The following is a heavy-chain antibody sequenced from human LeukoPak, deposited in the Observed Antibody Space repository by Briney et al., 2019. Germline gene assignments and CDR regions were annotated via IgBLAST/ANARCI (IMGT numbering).Heavy chain of an antibody. CDR1: GFTFSSYG. J-gene: IGHJ6*03. Sequence: PGGSLRLSCAASGFTFSSYGMHWVRQAPGKGLEWVAFIRYDGSNKCYADSVKGRFTISRDNSKNMLYLQMNSLRGEETAVYYCAKVTSPYDYYMDVWGKGTTVTVSS. CDR3: AKVTSPYDYYMDV. CDR2: IRYDGSNK. V-gene: IGHV3-30*02.